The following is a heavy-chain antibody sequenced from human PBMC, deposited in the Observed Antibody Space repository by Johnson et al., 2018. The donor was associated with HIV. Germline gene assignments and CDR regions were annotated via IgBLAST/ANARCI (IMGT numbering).Heavy chain of an antibody. Sequence: VQLVESGGGVVQPGRSLRLSCAASGFTFSSYAMHWVRQAPGKGLEWVSYISSSGSTIYYADSEKGRFTISRDNAKNSLYLQMNSLRAEDTAVYYCARDGLAARVVGAFDIWGQGTMVTVSS. V-gene: IGHV3-48*04. CDR1: GFTFSSYA. CDR3: ARDGLAARVVGAFDI. J-gene: IGHJ3*02. D-gene: IGHD6-13*01. CDR2: ISSSGSTI.